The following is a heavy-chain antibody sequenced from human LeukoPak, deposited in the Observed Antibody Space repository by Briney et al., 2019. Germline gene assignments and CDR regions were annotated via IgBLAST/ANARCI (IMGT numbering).Heavy chain of an antibody. CDR3: AKDMFSGSFYYFDS. J-gene: IGHJ4*02. CDR2: ISWNSGNT. D-gene: IGHD2/OR15-2a*01. V-gene: IGHV3-9*01. Sequence: GGSLRLSCAASGFSFDDYAMNWVRQAPGKGLEWVSGISWNSGNTEYADSVRGRFTISRDNAKNSLYLQMNSLRPEDTALYYCAKDMFSGSFYYFDSWGPGTLVTVSS. CDR1: GFSFDDYA.